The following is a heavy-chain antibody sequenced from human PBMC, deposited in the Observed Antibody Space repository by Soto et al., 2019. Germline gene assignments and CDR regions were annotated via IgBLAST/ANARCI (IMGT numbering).Heavy chain of an antibody. J-gene: IGHJ1*01. D-gene: IGHD2-15*01. Sequence: GGSLSLSCAASGFTFSSYAMSWVRQAPGKGLEWVSAISGSGGSTYYADSVKGRFTISRDNSKNTLYLQMNSLRAEDTAVYYCANHRAGYCSGGSCYSYFQHWGQGTLVTVSS. V-gene: IGHV3-23*01. CDR1: GFTFSSYA. CDR2: ISGSGGST. CDR3: ANHRAGYCSGGSCYSYFQH.